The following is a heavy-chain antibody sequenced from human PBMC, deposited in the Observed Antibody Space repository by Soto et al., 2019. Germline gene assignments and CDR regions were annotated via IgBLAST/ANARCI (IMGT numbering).Heavy chain of an antibody. Sequence: PSETLSLTCAVYGVSIISGDFSWNWIRQPPGKGLEYIGYIYYGGSTYYNPSLQSRVTMSVDRSRNQFSLKLNSVTAADTAVYYCARVRREYDNSGPVDYWGQGTLVTVS. CDR3: ARVRREYDNSGPVDY. V-gene: IGHV4-30-2*01. J-gene: IGHJ4*02. CDR2: IYYGGST. D-gene: IGHD3-22*01. CDR1: GVSIISGDFS.